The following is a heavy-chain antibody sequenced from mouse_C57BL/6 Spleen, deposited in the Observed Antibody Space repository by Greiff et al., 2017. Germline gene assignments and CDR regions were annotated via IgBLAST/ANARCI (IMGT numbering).Heavy chain of an antibody. CDR1: GYAFSSSW. Sequence: VQLQQSGPELVKPGASVKISCKASGYAFSSSWMNWVKQRPGKGLEWIGRIYPGDGDTNYNGKFKGKATLTADKSSSTAYMQLSSLTSEDSAVYFCARRVITTVPYWYFDVWGTGTTVTVSS. J-gene: IGHJ1*03. D-gene: IGHD1-1*01. CDR3: ARRVITTVPYWYFDV. V-gene: IGHV1-82*01. CDR2: IYPGDGDT.